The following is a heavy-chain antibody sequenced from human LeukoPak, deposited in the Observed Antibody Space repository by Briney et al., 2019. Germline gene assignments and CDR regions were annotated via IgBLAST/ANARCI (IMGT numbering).Heavy chain of an antibody. CDR3: ARGVRYQLLYGGAYYFDY. CDR1: GGSISSGSYY. Sequence: PSQTLSLTCTVSGGSISSGSYYWSWIRQPAGKGLEWIGRIYTSGSTNYNPSLKSRVTISVDTSKNQFSLKLSSVTAADTAVYYCARGVRYQLLYGGAYYFDYWGQGTLVTVSS. D-gene: IGHD2-2*02. V-gene: IGHV4-61*02. CDR2: IYTSGST. J-gene: IGHJ4*02.